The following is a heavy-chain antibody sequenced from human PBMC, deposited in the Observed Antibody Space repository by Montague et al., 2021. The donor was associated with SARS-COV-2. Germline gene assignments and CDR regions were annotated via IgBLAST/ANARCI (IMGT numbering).Heavy chain of an antibody. Sequence: TLSLTCTVSGVSISSGDYCWNWIRQSPGKRLEWIGIIYESGSNYYNPSLKSRITISVDRSKNQFSLRLDSVTAADTAVYCCARKIIANAFDVWGHGTTVTVSS. J-gene: IGHJ3*01. CDR1: GVSISSGDYC. D-gene: IGHD2/OR15-2a*01. V-gene: IGHV4-30-2*06. CDR2: IYESGSN. CDR3: ARKIIANAFDV.